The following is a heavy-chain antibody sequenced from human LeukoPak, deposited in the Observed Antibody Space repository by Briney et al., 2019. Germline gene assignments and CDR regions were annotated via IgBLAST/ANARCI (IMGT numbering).Heavy chain of an antibody. Sequence: NPSETLSLTCAVYGGSFSGYYWSWIRQPPGKGLEWIGEINHSGSTNYNPSLKSRVTISVDTSKNQFSLKLSSVTAADTAVYYCARQRGSQGTTDYWGQGTLVTVSS. D-gene: IGHD1-1*01. CDR1: GGSFSGYY. CDR2: INHSGST. V-gene: IGHV4-34*01. CDR3: ARQRGSQGTTDY. J-gene: IGHJ4*02.